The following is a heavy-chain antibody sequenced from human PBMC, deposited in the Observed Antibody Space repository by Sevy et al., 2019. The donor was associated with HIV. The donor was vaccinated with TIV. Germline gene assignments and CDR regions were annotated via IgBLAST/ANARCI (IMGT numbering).Heavy chain of an antibody. Sequence: GGSLRLSCAASGFTFSSYVMHWVRQAPGKGLEWVAVLSYDGSNKYYADSVKGRLTISRDNSKNTLYLQMNSLRAEDTAVYYCARDGAGSGWIPEDYYFYYGMDVWGQGTTVTVSS. J-gene: IGHJ6*02. CDR1: GFTFSSYV. V-gene: IGHV3-30-3*01. CDR2: LSYDGSNK. CDR3: ARDGAGSGWIPEDYYFYYGMDV. D-gene: IGHD6-19*01.